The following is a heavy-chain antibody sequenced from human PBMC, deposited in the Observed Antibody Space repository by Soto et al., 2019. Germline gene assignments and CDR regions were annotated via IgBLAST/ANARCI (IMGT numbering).Heavy chain of an antibody. Sequence: PSETLSLTCTVSGGSISSSSYYWGWIRQPPGKGLEWIGSIYYSGSTYYNPSLKSRVTISVDTSKNQFSLKLSSVTAADTAVYYCASRIAVADLYGMDVWGQGTTVTVS. V-gene: IGHV4-39*01. D-gene: IGHD6-19*01. CDR1: GGSISSSSYY. CDR3: ASRIAVADLYGMDV. CDR2: IYYSGST. J-gene: IGHJ6*02.